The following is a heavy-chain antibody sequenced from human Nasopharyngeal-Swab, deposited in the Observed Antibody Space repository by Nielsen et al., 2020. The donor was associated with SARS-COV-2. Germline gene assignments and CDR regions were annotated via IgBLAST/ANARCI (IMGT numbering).Heavy chain of an antibody. Sequence: WVRQAPGHGLEWMGGIIPIFGTANYAQKFQGRVTITADESTSTAYMELSSLRSEDTAVYYCARGLAGSIAGAYYYDSSGYYYFYYFDYWGQGTLVTVSS. D-gene: IGHD3-22*01. CDR2: IIPIFGTA. J-gene: IGHJ4*02. V-gene: IGHV1-69*01. CDR3: ARGLAGSIAGAYYYDSSGYYYFYYFDY.